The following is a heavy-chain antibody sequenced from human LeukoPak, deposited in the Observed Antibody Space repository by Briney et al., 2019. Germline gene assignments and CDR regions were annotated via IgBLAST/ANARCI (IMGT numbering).Heavy chain of an antibody. J-gene: IGHJ3*02. Sequence: SETLSLTCTVSGGSISSYYWSWIRQPPGKGLEWIGYIYYSGSTNYNPSLKSRVTISVDTSKNQFSLKLSSVTAADTAVYYCARWVGYCSSTSCPKGAFDIWGQGTMVTVSS. CDR1: GGSISSYY. CDR2: IYYSGST. CDR3: ARWVGYCSSTSCPKGAFDI. D-gene: IGHD2-2*01. V-gene: IGHV4-59*01.